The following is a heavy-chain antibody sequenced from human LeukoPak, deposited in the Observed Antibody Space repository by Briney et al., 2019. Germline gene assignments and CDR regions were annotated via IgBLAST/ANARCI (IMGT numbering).Heavy chain of an antibody. CDR1: GFIFKNFP. CDR3: ARDVGVVVPASDY. D-gene: IGHD2-2*01. Sequence: GGSLRLSCAVSGFIFKNFPMTWVRQAPGKGLEWVSSISSSSSYIYYADSVKGRFTISRDNAKNSLYLQMNSLRAEDTAVYYCARDVGVVVPASDYWGQGTLVTVSS. J-gene: IGHJ4*02. CDR2: ISSSSSYI. V-gene: IGHV3-21*01.